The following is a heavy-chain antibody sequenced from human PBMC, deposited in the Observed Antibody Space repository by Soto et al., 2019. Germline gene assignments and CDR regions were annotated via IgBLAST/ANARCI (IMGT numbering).Heavy chain of an antibody. V-gene: IGHV1-69*06. CDR1: GYTFSSYA. Sequence: GASVKVSCKASGYTFSSYAISWVRQAPGQGLEWMGGIIPIFGTANYAQKFQGRVTMTADKSTSTAYMELRSLRSEDTAVYYCARFVSRNYRYPQFDYWGQGTLVTVSS. D-gene: IGHD3-16*02. J-gene: IGHJ4*02. CDR2: IIPIFGTA. CDR3: ARFVSRNYRYPQFDY.